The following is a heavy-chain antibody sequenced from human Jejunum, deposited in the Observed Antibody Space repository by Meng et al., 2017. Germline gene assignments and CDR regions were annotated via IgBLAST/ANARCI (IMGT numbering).Heavy chain of an antibody. J-gene: IGHJ4*02. V-gene: IGHV4-4*02. Sequence: VQLPEARPGLVPPSETLSLTGAVSGASISSGNWWSWVRHPPGKGLEWIGEMYQSGTTNYNPSLKSRVTILLDTSKNQLSLELTSVTAADTAVYYCARHISVTGTRGFDYWGQGTLVTVSS. CDR3: ARHISVTGTRGFDY. CDR2: MYQSGTT. CDR1: GASISSGNW. D-gene: IGHD6-19*01.